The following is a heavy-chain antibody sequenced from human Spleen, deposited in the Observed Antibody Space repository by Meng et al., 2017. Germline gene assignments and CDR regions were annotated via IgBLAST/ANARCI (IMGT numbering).Heavy chain of an antibody. Sequence: SETLSLTCAVYGGSFSGYYWSWIRQPPGKGLEWIGEINHSGSTNHNPSLKSRVTISVDTSKNQFSLKLSSVTAADTAVYYCARLMIFFDSWGQGTLVTVSS. V-gene: IGHV4-34*01. J-gene: IGHJ4*02. D-gene: IGHD3/OR15-3a*01. CDR2: INHSGST. CDR3: ARLMIFFDS. CDR1: GGSFSGYY.